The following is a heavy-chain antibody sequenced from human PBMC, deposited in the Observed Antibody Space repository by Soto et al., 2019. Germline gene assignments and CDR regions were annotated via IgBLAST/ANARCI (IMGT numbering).Heavy chain of an antibody. J-gene: IGHJ5*02. CDR3: ARVLSPSIAARGWFDP. D-gene: IGHD6-13*01. CDR1: GYTFTSYA. CDR2: INAGNGNT. Sequence: QVQLVQSGAEVKKPGASVKVSCKASGYTFTSYAMHWVRQAPGQRLEWMGWINAGNGNTKYSQKFQGRVTITRDTSASTAYMELSSLRSEDTAVYYCARVLSPSIAARGWFDPWGQGTLVTVSS. V-gene: IGHV1-3*01.